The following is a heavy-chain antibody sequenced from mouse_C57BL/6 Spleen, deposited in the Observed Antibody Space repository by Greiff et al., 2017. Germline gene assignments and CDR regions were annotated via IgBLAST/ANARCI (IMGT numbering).Heavy chain of an antibody. V-gene: IGHV1-19*01. CDR1: GYTFTDYY. CDR2: INPYNGGT. J-gene: IGHJ4*01. Sequence: VQLQQSGPVLVKPGASVKMSCKASGYTFTDYYMNWVKQSHGKSLEWIGVINPYNGGTSYNQKFKGKATLTVDKSSSTAYMELNSLTSEDSAVYYCARSGHYAMDYWGQGTSVTVSS. D-gene: IGHD3-1*01. CDR3: ARSGHYAMDY.